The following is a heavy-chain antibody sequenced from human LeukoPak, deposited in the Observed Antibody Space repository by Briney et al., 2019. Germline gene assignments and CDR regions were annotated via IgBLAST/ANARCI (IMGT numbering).Heavy chain of an antibody. V-gene: IGHV3-9*01. D-gene: IGHD3-16*01. CDR3: AKNLGSYYYYYGMDV. J-gene: IGHJ6*02. CDR1: GFTFDDYA. CDR2: ISWNSGSI. Sequence: PGGSLRLSCAACGFTFDDYAMHWVRQAPGKGLEWVSGISWNSGSIGYADSVKGRFTISRDNAKNSLYLQMNSLRAEDTALYYCAKNLGSYYYYYGMDVWGQGTTVTVSS.